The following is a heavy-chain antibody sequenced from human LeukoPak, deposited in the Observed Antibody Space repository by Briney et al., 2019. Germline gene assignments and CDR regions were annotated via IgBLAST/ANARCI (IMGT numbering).Heavy chain of an antibody. J-gene: IGHJ4*02. Sequence: PGGSLRLSCAASGFNFNTNNMDWVRQAPGKGLEWVSSISSSSSYTYYADSVKGRFTISRDNSKNTLYMQMNSLRAGDTAVYYCAKDRLGAILYFDYWGQGTLVTVSS. CDR3: AKDRLGAILYFDY. CDR2: ISSSSSYT. D-gene: IGHD1-26*01. CDR1: GFNFNTNN. V-gene: IGHV3-21*04.